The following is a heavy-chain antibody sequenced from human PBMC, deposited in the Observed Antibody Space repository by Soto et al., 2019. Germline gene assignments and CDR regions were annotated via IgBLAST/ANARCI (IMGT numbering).Heavy chain of an antibody. D-gene: IGHD3-22*01. J-gene: IGHJ6*02. V-gene: IGHV1-3*01. CDR1: GYAFTSYA. Sequence: ASVKVSCKASGYAFTSYAMHWVRQAPGQRLEWMGWINAGNGNTKYSQKFQGRVTITRDTSASTAYMELSSLRSEDTAVYYCAREDSSGYYYYYYGMDVWGQGTTVTVSS. CDR3: AREDSSGYYYYYYGMDV. CDR2: INAGNGNT.